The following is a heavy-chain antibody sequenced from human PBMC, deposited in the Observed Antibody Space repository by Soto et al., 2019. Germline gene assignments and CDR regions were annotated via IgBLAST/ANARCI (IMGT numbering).Heavy chain of an antibody. CDR1: GFPISSNS. CDR2: ISDRGDTT. V-gene: IGHV3-23*01. CDR3: AKAKPGTTSFDY. J-gene: IGHJ4*02. D-gene: IGHD1-1*01. Sequence: GSLRLTSAASGFPISSNSMYCVRHAPGKGLEWVSGISDRGDTTHYADSVKGRFTISRDTAKNTLYLQLNTLRADDTAVYYCAKAKPGTTSFDYWGQGTLVTVSS.